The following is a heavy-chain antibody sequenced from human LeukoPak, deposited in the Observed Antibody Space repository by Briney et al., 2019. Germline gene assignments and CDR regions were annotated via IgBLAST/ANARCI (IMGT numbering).Heavy chain of an antibody. Sequence: RPGGSLRLSCAASGFTFSSYWMSWVRQAPGKGLEWVAVIWYDGSNKYYADSVKGRFTISRDNSKNTLYLQTNSLRAEDTAVYYCARDELGDSSGTDYWGQGTLVTVSS. CDR3: ARDELGDSSGTDY. J-gene: IGHJ4*02. CDR1: GFTFSSYW. D-gene: IGHD3-22*01. CDR2: IWYDGSNK. V-gene: IGHV3-33*08.